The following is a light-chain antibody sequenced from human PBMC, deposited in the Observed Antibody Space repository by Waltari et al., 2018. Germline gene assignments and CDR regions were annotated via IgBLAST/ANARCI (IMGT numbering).Light chain of an antibody. V-gene: IGLV4-69*01. J-gene: IGLJ3*02. Sequence: QLVVTQSPSASAPLGASVKLTCTLSSGHSTNIVAWLQQRPEKGPRYLMKVNSDGSHIKGDGMPDRFSGSSSGAERYLTISSLQSDDEADYVCQTGGHGTWVFGGGTTLTVL. CDR1: SGHSTNI. CDR3: QTGGHGTWV. CDR2: VNSDGSH.